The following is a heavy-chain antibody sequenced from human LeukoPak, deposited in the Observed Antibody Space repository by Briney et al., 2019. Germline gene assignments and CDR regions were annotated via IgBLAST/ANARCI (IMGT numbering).Heavy chain of an antibody. V-gene: IGHV4-31*03. J-gene: IGHJ5*02. Sequence: SETLSLTCTVSGGSISSGGYYWSWLRQHPGKGLELIGYIYQSGSTHYNPSLKTRSTISVDTSKNKFSLKLSSVTTAASSVDYCAQRPNIPSAATPYNNWFDPCGQGTLVTVSS. CDR3: AQRPNIPSAATPYNNWFDP. CDR1: GGSISSGGYY. CDR2: IYQSGST. D-gene: IGHD6-13*01.